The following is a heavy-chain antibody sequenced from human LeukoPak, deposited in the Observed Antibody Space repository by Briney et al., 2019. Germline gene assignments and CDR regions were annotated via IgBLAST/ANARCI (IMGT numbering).Heavy chain of an antibody. D-gene: IGHD3-22*01. Sequence: SETLSLTCTVSGGSISNYYLTCIRQPPGKGLEWIGYIYYTGSTNYNPSLKSRVTISVDTSKNQFSLKLTSVITADTGVYYCAREISMTVGGGAFDIWGQGTMVTVSS. CDR2: IYYTGST. CDR1: GGSISNYY. J-gene: IGHJ3*02. V-gene: IGHV4-59*01. CDR3: AREISMTVGGGAFDI.